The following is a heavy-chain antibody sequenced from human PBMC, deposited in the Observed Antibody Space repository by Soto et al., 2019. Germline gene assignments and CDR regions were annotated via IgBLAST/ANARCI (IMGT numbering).Heavy chain of an antibody. J-gene: IGHJ4*02. CDR2: ISASGSST. V-gene: IGHV3-23*01. D-gene: IGHD3-3*02. Sequence: EGSLRLSCAASGFTVSSNYMSWVRQAPGKGLEWVSAISASGSSTYYADSVKGRFTISRDNSKSTLYLQMSSLRADDTAVYYCAKDRDISSIEPPEIDYWGQETPVTVSS. CDR3: AKDRDISSIEPPEIDY. CDR1: GFTVSSNY.